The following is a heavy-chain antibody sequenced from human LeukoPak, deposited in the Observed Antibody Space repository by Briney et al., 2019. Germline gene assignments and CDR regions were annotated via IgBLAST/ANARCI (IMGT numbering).Heavy chain of an antibody. V-gene: IGHV4-59*12. CDR3: ARGTITGTAHWFDP. Sequence: PSETLSLTCTVSGGSFSTYYWSWIRQPPGKGLEWIGCIYYSGSTDYNPSLKSRVTISVDTSKNQFSLKLSPVTAADTAVYYCARGTITGTAHWFDPWGQGTLVTVSS. J-gene: IGHJ5*02. CDR2: IYYSGST. D-gene: IGHD1-20*01. CDR1: GGSFSTYY.